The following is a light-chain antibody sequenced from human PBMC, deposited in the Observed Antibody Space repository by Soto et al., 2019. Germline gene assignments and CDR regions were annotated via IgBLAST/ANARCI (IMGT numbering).Light chain of an antibody. Sequence: QSVLTQPASVSGSPGQSITISCTGTSSDVGGYNYVSWYQQHPGKAPKLMIYDVSNRPSGVSNRFSGSKSGNTASLTISGLPAEDEADYYCSSYTSSSVVFGGGTKVTVL. CDR2: DVS. V-gene: IGLV2-14*01. CDR3: SSYTSSSVV. J-gene: IGLJ2*01. CDR1: SSDVGGYNY.